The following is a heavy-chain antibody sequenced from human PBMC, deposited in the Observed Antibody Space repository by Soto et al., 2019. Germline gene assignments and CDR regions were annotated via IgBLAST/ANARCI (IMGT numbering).Heavy chain of an antibody. J-gene: IGHJ6*02. V-gene: IGHV3-30-3*01. D-gene: IGHD5-12*01. Sequence: QVQLVESGGGVVQPGRSLRLSCAASGFTFSSYAMHWVRQAPGEGLEWVAVISYDRGSNKYYADSVKGRFTISRDNSRNTLYLQMNSLRAEDTAVYYCARVVATITDYYYGMDVWGQGTTVTVSS. CDR3: ARVVATITDYYYGMDV. CDR1: GFTFSSYA. CDR2: ISYDRGSNK.